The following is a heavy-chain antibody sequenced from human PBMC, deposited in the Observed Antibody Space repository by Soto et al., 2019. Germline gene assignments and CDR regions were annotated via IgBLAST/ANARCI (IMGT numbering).Heavy chain of an antibody. Sequence: GGSLRLSCAASGFTFSSYSMNWVRQAPGKGLEWVSSISSSSSYIYYADSVKGRFTISRDNAKNSLYLQMNSLRAEDTAVYYCARLALGYCSSTSCYNWFDPWGQGTLVTVSS. CDR1: GFTFSSYS. V-gene: IGHV3-21*01. CDR3: ARLALGYCSSTSCYNWFDP. CDR2: ISSSSSYI. D-gene: IGHD2-2*01. J-gene: IGHJ5*02.